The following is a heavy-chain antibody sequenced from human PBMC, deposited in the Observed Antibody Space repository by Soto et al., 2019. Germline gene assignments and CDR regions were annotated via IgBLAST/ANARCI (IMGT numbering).Heavy chain of an antibody. Sequence: GGPLGLSCSASGFTFSSYAMHWVRQAPGKGLEYVSAISSNGGSTYYADSVKGRFTISRDNSKNTLYLQMSSLRAEDTAVYYCARENKTYYDILTGPDRLWYYYGMDVWGQGTTVTVSS. D-gene: IGHD3-9*01. V-gene: IGHV3-64D*08. J-gene: IGHJ6*02. CDR3: ARENKTYYDILTGPDRLWYYYGMDV. CDR1: GFTFSSYA. CDR2: ISSNGGST.